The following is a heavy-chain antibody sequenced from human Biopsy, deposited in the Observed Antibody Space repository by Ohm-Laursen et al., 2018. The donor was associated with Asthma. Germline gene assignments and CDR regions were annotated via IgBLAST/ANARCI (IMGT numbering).Heavy chain of an antibody. V-gene: IGHV3-74*01. D-gene: IGHD3-10*01. CDR2: INVEGTTT. Sequence: SLRLSCAASGFTFTDYWMHWVRQAPGKGLVWVSRINVEGTTTNYADSVKGRFTISRDNAKNSVYLQMNSLRVEDTAMYYCAKDLYGSGSYILIAWGQGTLVTVSS. CDR3: AKDLYGSGSYILIA. J-gene: IGHJ4*02. CDR1: GFTFTDYW.